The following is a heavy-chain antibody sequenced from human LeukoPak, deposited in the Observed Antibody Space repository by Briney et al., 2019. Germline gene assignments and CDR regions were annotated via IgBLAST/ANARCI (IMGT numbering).Heavy chain of an antibody. CDR2: IYYTGST. CDR3: ARVPRSTYYYYGMDV. V-gene: IGHV4-30-4*01. D-gene: IGHD4-11*01. J-gene: IGHJ6*02. Sequence: SQTLSLTCTVSGGSISSGDYYWSWIRQPPGKSLEWIGDIYYTGSTYYNPSLKSRDTISVDTSKNQFSLKLSSVTAADTAVYYCARVPRSTYYYYGMDVWGQGTTVTVSS. CDR1: GGSISSGDYY.